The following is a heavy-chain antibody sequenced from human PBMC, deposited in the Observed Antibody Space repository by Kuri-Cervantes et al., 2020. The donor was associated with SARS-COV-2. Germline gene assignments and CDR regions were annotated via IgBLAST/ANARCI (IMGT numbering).Heavy chain of an antibody. CDR3: AKVSENADIVVVPAAINPFDY. D-gene: IGHD2-2*02. V-gene: IGHV3-23*01. CDR1: GFTFSSYA. Sequence: GGSLRLSCAASGFTFSSYAMSWIRQAPGKGLEWVSAISGSGGSTYYADSVKGRFTISRDNAKNSLYLQMNSLRAEDTAVYYCAKVSENADIVVVPAAINPFDYWAREPWSPSPQ. CDR2: ISGSGGST. J-gene: IGHJ4*02.